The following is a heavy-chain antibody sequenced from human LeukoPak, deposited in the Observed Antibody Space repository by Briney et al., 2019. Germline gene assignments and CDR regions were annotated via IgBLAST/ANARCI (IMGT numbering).Heavy chain of an antibody. Sequence: GGSLRLSCAASGFTFSSYGMHWVRQAPGKGLEWVAFIRYDGSNKYYADSVKGRFTISRDNSKNTLYLQMNNLRAEDTAVYYCALYSSSWYGIDYWGQGTLVTVSS. V-gene: IGHV3-30*02. D-gene: IGHD6-13*01. J-gene: IGHJ4*02. CDR2: IRYDGSNK. CDR3: ALYSSSWYGIDY. CDR1: GFTFSSYG.